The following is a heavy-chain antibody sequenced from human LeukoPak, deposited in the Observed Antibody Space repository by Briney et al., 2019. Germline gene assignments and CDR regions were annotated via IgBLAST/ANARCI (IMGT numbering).Heavy chain of an antibody. CDR2: IKPDGSDT. V-gene: IGHV3-74*01. CDR3: AKDPGTD. Sequence: PGGSLRLSCGASGFTFTTHWIHWVRQAPGKGLVWVSRIKPDGSDTNYADSVKGRFTISRDNSKNTLYLQMNSLRAEDTAVYYCAKDPGTDWGQGTLVTVSS. J-gene: IGHJ4*02. D-gene: IGHD1-1*01. CDR1: GFTFTTHW.